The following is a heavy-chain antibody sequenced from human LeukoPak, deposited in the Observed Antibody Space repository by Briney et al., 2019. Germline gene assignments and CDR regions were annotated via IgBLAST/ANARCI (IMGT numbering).Heavy chain of an antibody. CDR1: GFTLSIYA. J-gene: IGHJ4*02. V-gene: IGHV3-23*01. Sequence: GSLRLSCAASGFTLSIYAMSWVCQAPGKGQEWVSAISGSGGSTYYADSVKGRFTISRDNSKNTLYLQMNSLRAEDTAVYYCAKDDSKFRIAAAGIYWGQGTLVTVSS. CDR2: ISGSGGST. D-gene: IGHD6-13*01. CDR3: AKDDSKFRIAAAGIY.